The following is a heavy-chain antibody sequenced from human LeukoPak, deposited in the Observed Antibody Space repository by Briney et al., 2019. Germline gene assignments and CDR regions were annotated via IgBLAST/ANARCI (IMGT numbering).Heavy chain of an antibody. Sequence: AGGSLRLSCAASGFTVSSYDMHWVRQATGKGLEWVSAIGTAGDTYYPGSVKGRFTISRENAKNSLYLQMNSLRAGDTAVYYCARGKAGTFDYWGQGTLVTVSS. CDR3: ARGKAGTFDY. CDR1: GFTVSSYD. V-gene: IGHV3-13*01. D-gene: IGHD6-19*01. J-gene: IGHJ4*02. CDR2: IGTAGDT.